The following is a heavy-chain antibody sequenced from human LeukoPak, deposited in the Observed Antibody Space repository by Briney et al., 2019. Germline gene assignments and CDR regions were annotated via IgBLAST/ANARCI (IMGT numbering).Heavy chain of an antibody. CDR2: INHSGST. CDR1: GGSFSNYD. D-gene: IGHD3-16*01. Sequence: SETLSLTCGVYGGSFSNYDWNRIRQPPGKGLEWIGEINHSGSTSYNPSLKSRVTISVDTSKNQFSLKLNSVTAADTALYYCARQYYGYSGGGLDYWGQGTLVTVSS. V-gene: IGHV4-34*01. J-gene: IGHJ4*02. CDR3: ARQYYGYSGGGLDY.